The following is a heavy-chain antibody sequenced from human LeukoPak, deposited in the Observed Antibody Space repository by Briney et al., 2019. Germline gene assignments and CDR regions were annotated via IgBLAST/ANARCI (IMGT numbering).Heavy chain of an antibody. V-gene: IGHV1-69*05. D-gene: IGHD2-2*01. CDR3: AKDLPACSSTSCYEAFDI. CDR1: GGTFSSYA. J-gene: IGHJ3*02. Sequence: SVKVSCKASGGTFSSYAISWVRQAPGQGLEWMGGIIPIFGTANYAQKFQGRVTITTDESTSTAYMELSSLRSEDTAVYYCAKDLPACSSTSCYEAFDIWGQGTMVTVSS. CDR2: IIPIFGTA.